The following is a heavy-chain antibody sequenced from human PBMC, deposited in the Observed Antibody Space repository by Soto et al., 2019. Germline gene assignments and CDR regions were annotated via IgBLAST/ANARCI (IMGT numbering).Heavy chain of an antibody. V-gene: IGHV1-58*01. CDR2: IVVGSGNT. CDR3: ARDCGGDCRGAFDI. D-gene: IGHD2-21*02. CDR1: GFNFTTSA. J-gene: IGHJ3*02. Sequence: SVKVSCKASGFNFTTSAVQWVRQARGQRLEWIGWIVVGSGNTNYAQKFQGRVTITWDMSTSTAYMELSSLRSEDTAVYYCARDCGGDCRGAFDIWGQGTMVTVSS.